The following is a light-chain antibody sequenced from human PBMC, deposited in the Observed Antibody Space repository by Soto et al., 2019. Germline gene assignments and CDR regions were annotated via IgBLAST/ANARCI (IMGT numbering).Light chain of an antibody. CDR1: SSDVGAYSY. CDR3: ASYAGTSNYV. V-gene: IGLV2-8*01. CDR2: EVS. J-gene: IGLJ1*01. Sequence: QSVLTQPPSASGSPGQSVTISCTGTSSDVGAYSYVSWYQQHPGKAPKLIIYEVSKRPSGVPDRFSGSKSGYTASLTVSGLQAEDEADYYCASYAGTSNYVFGTGTKVTVL.